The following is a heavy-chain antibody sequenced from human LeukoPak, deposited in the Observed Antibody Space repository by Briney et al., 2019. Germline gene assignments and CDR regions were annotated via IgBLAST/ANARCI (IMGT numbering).Heavy chain of an antibody. CDR2: INRDGSST. J-gene: IGHJ4*02. Sequence: GGSLRLSYAASGFTFSRYWMHWVRQAPGKGLVWVSRINRDGSSTSSADSVKDRFTISRDNAKNTLYLQMNSLRDEDTAVYYCGRGDDYNLVDHWGQGTLVTVSS. CDR1: GFTFSRYW. V-gene: IGHV3-74*01. CDR3: GRGDDYNLVDH. D-gene: IGHD5-24*01.